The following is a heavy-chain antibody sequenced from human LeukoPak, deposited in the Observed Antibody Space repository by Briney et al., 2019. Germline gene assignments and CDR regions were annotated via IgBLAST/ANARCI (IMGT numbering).Heavy chain of an antibody. D-gene: IGHD3-10*01. CDR2: ISVYNGKT. Sequence: ASVKVSCKASGYTFSSYGISWVRQAPGQGLEWMGWISVYNGKTNYAQKLQGRVIMTTDASTSTVYMELSSLRSEDTAVYYCARDYKDDQKYSHYMDVWGKGTTVTVSS. CDR1: GYTFSSYG. J-gene: IGHJ6*03. CDR3: ARDYKDDQKYSHYMDV. V-gene: IGHV1-18*01.